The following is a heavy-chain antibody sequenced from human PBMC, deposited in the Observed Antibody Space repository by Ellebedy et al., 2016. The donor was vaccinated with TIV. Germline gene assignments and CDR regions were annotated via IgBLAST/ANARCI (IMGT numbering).Heavy chain of an antibody. D-gene: IGHD6-19*01. CDR3: AREVLAVAGTVDY. CDR2: IYYSGST. Sequence: GSLRLXCTVSGGSISSSSYYWGWIRQPPGKGLEWIGSIYYSGSTYYNPSLKSRVTISVDTSKNQFSLKLSSVTAADTAVYYCAREVLAVAGTVDYWGQGTLVTVSS. V-gene: IGHV4-39*07. CDR1: GGSISSSSYY. J-gene: IGHJ4*02.